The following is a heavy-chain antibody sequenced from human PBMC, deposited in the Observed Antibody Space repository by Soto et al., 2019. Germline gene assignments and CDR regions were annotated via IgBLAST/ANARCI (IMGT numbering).Heavy chain of an antibody. CDR2: ISSSGSTI. D-gene: IGHD3-3*01. J-gene: IGHJ6*03. Sequence: GGSLRLSCAASGFTFSDYYMSWIRQAPGKGREWVSYISSSGSTIYYADSVKGRFTISRDNAKNSLYLQMNSLRAEDTAVYYCARENHPYYDFWSGWGDYYYYYMDVWGKGTTVTVSS. CDR1: GFTFSDYY. V-gene: IGHV3-11*01. CDR3: ARENHPYYDFWSGWGDYYYYYMDV.